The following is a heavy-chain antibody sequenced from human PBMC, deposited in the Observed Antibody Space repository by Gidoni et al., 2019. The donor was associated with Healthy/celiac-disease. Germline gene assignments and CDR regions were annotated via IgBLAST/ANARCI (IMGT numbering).Heavy chain of an antibody. CDR1: GFTFCSYA. CDR3: ARGGGDTFWGAFDI. D-gene: IGHD3-16*01. CDR2: ISYDGSNK. J-gene: IGHJ3*02. Sequence: QVQLVESGGGVVQPGRSLRLSCAASGFTFCSYAMHWVRQAPGKGLEWVAVISYDGSNKYYADSVKGRFTISRDNSKNTLYLQMNSLRAEDTAVYYCARGGGDTFWGAFDIWGQGTMVTVSS. V-gene: IGHV3-30-3*01.